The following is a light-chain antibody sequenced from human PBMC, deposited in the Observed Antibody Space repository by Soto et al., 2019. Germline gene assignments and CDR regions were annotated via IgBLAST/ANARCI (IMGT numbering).Light chain of an antibody. CDR1: SSDVGGYDY. J-gene: IGLJ3*02. CDR2: DVT. Sequence: QSVLTQPRSVSGSPGQSVTISCTGTSSDVGGYDYVSWFQHHPGKVPKLMIYDVTKRPSGVPDRFSASKSGNTASLTISGLQAEDEADYYGCSYGGYFWVFGGGTKLAVL. V-gene: IGLV2-11*01. CDR3: CSYGGYFWV.